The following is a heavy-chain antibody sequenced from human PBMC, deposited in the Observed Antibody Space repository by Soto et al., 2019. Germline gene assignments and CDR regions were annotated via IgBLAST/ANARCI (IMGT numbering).Heavy chain of an antibody. CDR3: AREMSCSGGICHSYYYYYGMDV. J-gene: IGHJ6*02. CDR1: GFTFSSYG. V-gene: IGHV3-33*01. Sequence: QVQLVESGGGVVQPGRSLRLSCAASGFTFSSYGMHWVRQAPGKGLEWVAVIWYDGSNKYYADSVKGRFTISRDNANNTLYMKMNSLRAEDTAVYYCAREMSCSGGICHSYYYYYGMDVWGQGTTVTVSS. CDR2: IWYDGSNK. D-gene: IGHD2-15*01.